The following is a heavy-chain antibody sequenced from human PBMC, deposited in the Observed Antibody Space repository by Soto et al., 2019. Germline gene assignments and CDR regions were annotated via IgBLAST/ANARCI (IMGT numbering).Heavy chain of an antibody. Sequence: EVQVLGSGGGMVQPGGSLRLSCAVSGFIFSSYSMTWVRQAPGKGLEWVSVISGSGGSTNYAGSVKGRFTISRDNSKNTLYLQMNSLRVDDTAVYYCATAIIGAADYWGQGALVTVSS. CDR1: GFIFSSYS. J-gene: IGHJ4*02. CDR2: ISGSGGST. CDR3: ATAIIGAADY. D-gene: IGHD2-2*02. V-gene: IGHV3-23*01.